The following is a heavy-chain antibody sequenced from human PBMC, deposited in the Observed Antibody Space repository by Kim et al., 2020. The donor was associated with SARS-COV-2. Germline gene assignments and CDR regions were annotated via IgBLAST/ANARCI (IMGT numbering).Heavy chain of an antibody. CDR2: IYSGGST. J-gene: IGHJ4*02. V-gene: IGHV3-53*01. D-gene: IGHD5-18*01. CDR3: ARADTAMGPPFDY. CDR1: GFTVSSNY. Sequence: GGSLRLSCAASGFTVSSNYMSWVRQAPGKGLEWVSVIYSGGSTYYADSVKGRFTISRDNSKNTLYLQMNSLRAEDTAVYYCARADTAMGPPFDYWGQGTLVTVSS.